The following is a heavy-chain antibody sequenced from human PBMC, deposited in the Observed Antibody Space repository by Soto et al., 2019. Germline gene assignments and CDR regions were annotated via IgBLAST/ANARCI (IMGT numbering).Heavy chain of an antibody. D-gene: IGHD6-6*01. CDR3: AKSIDSSGGNYYSGMDV. CDR2: ISGSGGAT. V-gene: IGHV3-23*01. CDR1: GFTFSNHA. J-gene: IGHJ6*02. Sequence: VQLLESGGGLVQPGGSLRLPCAASGFTFSNHAMNWVRQAPGKGLEWVSVISGSGGATYYADSVKGRFTISRDNSKHTLYLQMNSLRAEDTAVYYCAKSIDSSGGNYYSGMDVWGRGTTVSVSS.